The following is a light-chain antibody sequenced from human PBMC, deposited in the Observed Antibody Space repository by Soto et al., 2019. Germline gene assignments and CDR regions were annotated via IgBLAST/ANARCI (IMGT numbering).Light chain of an antibody. J-gene: IGKJ5*01. CDR1: QSINNY. CDR2: AAS. V-gene: IGKV1-17*01. CDR3: LQHNSYPIT. Sequence: DIQMTQSPSSLSASVGDRVTIACRASQSINNYLNWYQQKPGKTPNLLIFAASTLHSGVPSRFSGSGSGTEFTLTISSLQPEDFGTYYCLQHNSYPITFGQGTRLEIK.